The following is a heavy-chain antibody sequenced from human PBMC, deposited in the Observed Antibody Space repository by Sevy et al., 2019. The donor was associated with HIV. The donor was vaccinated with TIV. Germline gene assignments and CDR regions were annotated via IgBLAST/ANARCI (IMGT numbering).Heavy chain of an antibody. CDR2: ISSSSSTI. V-gene: IGHV3-48*02. CDR1: GFTFSSYS. Sequence: GGSLRLSCAASGFTFSSYSMNWVRQAPGKGLEWVSYISSSSSTIYYADSVKGRFTISRDNAKNSLYLQMNSPRDEDTAVYYCATGLYYDSSGLTFNDAFDIWGQGTMVTVSS. D-gene: IGHD3-22*01. CDR3: ATGLYYDSSGLTFNDAFDI. J-gene: IGHJ3*02.